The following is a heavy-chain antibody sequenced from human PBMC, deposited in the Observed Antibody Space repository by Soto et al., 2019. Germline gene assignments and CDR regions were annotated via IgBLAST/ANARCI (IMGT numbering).Heavy chain of an antibody. CDR3: ARAANYYDSSGYYIFDY. D-gene: IGHD3-22*01. CDR1: GGSISSGGYS. CDR2: IYHSGST. V-gene: IGHV4-30-2*01. J-gene: IGHJ4*02. Sequence: SETLSLTCAVSGGSISSGGYSWSWIRQPPGKGLEWIGYIYHSGSTYYDPSLKSRVTISVDRSKNQFSLKLSSVTAADTAVYYCARAANYYDSSGYYIFDYWGQGTLVTVSS.